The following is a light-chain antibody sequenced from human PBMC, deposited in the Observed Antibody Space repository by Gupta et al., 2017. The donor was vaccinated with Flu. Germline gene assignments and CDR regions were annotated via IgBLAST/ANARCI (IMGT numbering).Light chain of an antibody. V-gene: IGLV1-44*01. CDR3: AAWDDSLNGPV. CDR1: SSNIGSNT. CDR2: SDN. Sequence: QSVLTQPPSASGTPGRRVTISCSGGSSNIGSNTVNWYQQFPGTAPKLLIYSDNARPSGVPDRFSGSKSGTSASLAIRGLQSEDEADDYCAAWDDSLNGPVFGGGTKLTVL. J-gene: IGLJ3*02.